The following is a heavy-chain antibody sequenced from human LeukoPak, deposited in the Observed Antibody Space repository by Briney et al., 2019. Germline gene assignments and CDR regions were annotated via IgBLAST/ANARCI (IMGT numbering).Heavy chain of an antibody. CDR2: TYYRSKWHS. CDR3: ARMVGLVSDF. V-gene: IGHV6-1*01. D-gene: IGHD3-10*01. Sequence: SQTLSLTCAISGDSVSSNSAAWNWIRQSPSRGLEWLGRTYYRSKWHSYYAPSVKSRITINPDTSKNQFSLQLNSVTPEDTAVYYCARMVGLVSDFWGQGTLVTVSS. J-gene: IGHJ4*02. CDR1: GDSVSSNSAA.